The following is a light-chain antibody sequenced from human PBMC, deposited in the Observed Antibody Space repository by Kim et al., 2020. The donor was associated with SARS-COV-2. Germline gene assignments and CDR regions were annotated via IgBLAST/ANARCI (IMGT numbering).Light chain of an antibody. Sequence: VSPGERATLSCRASQGVSSYLAWFQQKPGQSPRLLTYDASNRANGIPARFSGSGSGTDFTLTISSLEAEDFAVYYCQQRSKWPLTFGQGTRLEIK. CDR3: QQRSKWPLT. CDR1: QGVSSY. J-gene: IGKJ5*01. V-gene: IGKV3-11*01. CDR2: DAS.